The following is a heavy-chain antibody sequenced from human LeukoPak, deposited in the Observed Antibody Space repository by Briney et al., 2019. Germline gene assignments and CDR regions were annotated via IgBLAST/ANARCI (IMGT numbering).Heavy chain of an antibody. Sequence: PGGSLILSCAASGFSFSSYAMNWVRQAPGKGLEWVSGIRDSGDSTFYADSVKGRFTISRDNSKNTLSLHMDSLRADDTALYYCARGSGINHYNWFDPWGQGTLVTVSS. J-gene: IGHJ5*02. CDR1: GFSFSSYA. CDR2: IRDSGDST. D-gene: IGHD6-13*01. V-gene: IGHV3-23*01. CDR3: ARGSGINHYNWFDP.